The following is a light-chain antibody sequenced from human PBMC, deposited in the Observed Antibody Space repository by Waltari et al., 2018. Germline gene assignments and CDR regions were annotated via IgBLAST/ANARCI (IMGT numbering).Light chain of an antibody. CDR3: QTGGHGTWV. Sequence: QLVLTQSPSASASLGASVKLTCTLSSGHSSNIIAWHQQQPRKGPRCLMKVNSDGSHSKGDGIPDRFSGSGSGAERYLTISSVQSEDEADYYCQTGGHGTWVFGGGTKLTVL. CDR1: SGHSSNI. V-gene: IGLV4-69*01. J-gene: IGLJ3*02. CDR2: VNSDGSH.